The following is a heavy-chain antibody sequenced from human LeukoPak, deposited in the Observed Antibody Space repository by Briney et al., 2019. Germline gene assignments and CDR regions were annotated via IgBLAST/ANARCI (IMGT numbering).Heavy chain of an antibody. V-gene: IGHV3-48*03. CDR3: ARDFSLTY. D-gene: IGHD2/OR15-2a*01. CDR2: ISVIGNTI. Sequence: GGSLRLSCAASGFTFSSYEMNWVRQAPGKGLEWVSHISVIGNTIYYADSVKGRFTISRDNAKNSLYLQMNSLRAEDMAVYYCARDFSLTYWGQGTLVTVSS. J-gene: IGHJ4*02. CDR1: GFTFSSYE.